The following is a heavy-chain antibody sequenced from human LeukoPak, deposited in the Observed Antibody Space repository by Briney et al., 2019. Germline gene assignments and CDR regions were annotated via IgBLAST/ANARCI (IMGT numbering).Heavy chain of an antibody. CDR1: GGSISSSSYY. Sequence: SETLSLTCTASGGSISSSSYYWGWIRQPPGKGLEWIGSIYYSGSTYYNPSLKSRVTISVDTSKNQFSLKLSSVTAADTAVYYCARVPLWFGELSAPDYWGQGTLVTVSS. CDR2: IYYSGST. J-gene: IGHJ4*02. CDR3: ARVPLWFGELSAPDY. V-gene: IGHV4-39*07. D-gene: IGHD3-10*01.